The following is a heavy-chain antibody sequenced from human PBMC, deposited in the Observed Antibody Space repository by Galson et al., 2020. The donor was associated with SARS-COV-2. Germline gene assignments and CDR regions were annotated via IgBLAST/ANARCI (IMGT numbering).Heavy chain of an antibody. Sequence: SETLSLTCAVYGGSFSGYYWSWIRQSPGKGLEWIGEINHSGSTNYNPSLKSRVTISVDTSKNQFSLKLSSVTAADTAVYYCARGRGGSGWYGGYFDYWGQGTLVTVSS. CDR3: ARGRGGSGWYGGYFDY. D-gene: IGHD6-19*01. V-gene: IGHV4-34*01. CDR2: INHSGST. CDR1: GGSFSGYY. J-gene: IGHJ4*02.